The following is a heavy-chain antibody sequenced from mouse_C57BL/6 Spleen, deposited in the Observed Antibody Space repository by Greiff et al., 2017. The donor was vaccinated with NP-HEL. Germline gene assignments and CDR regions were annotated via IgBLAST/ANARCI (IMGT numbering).Heavy chain of an antibody. CDR3: ATSPYYGSSYWYFDV. D-gene: IGHD1-1*01. CDR2: IRNKANGYTT. J-gene: IGHJ1*03. CDR1: GFTFTDYY. Sequence: EVQVVESGGGLVQPGGSLSLSCAASGFTFTDYYMSWVRQPPGKALEWLGFIRNKANGYTTEYSASVKGRFTISRDNSQSILYLQMKALRAEDSATYYCATSPYYGSSYWYFDVWGTGTTVTVSS. V-gene: IGHV7-3*01.